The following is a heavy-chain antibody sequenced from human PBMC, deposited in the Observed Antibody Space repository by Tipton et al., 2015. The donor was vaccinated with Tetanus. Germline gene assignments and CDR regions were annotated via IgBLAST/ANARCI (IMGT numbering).Heavy chain of an antibody. V-gene: IGHV3-7*01. D-gene: IGHD4/OR15-4a*01. J-gene: IGHJ6*02. CDR3: ARGRRAKAHYFYYAMDV. CDR2: MNHDGAEK. Sequence: SLRLSCPGSGITFKTYWMSWVRQAPGKGLEWVASMNHDGAEKYYVDSVKGRFTLSRDNAKKSVYLEMSSLRDEDTALYYCARGRRAKAHYFYYAMDVWGQGTTVIVSS. CDR1: GITFKTYW.